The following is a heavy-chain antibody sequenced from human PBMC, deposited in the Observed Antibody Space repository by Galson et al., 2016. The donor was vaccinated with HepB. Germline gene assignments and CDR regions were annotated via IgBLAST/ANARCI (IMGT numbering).Heavy chain of an antibody. D-gene: IGHD1-1*01. V-gene: IGHV3-30*04. CDR1: GCTCRYFS. J-gene: IGHJ6*02. CDR3: ARGGTGRLAYYYYGMDV. CDR2: ISDDGSSK. Sequence: SLRLACAASGCTCRYFSIHWVRQAPGKGLELVTSISDDGSSKYYADSVKGRFTVTRDNSKNTVNLQMNNLRTEDTAVYYCARGGTGRLAYYYYGMDVWGPGTTVTVSS.